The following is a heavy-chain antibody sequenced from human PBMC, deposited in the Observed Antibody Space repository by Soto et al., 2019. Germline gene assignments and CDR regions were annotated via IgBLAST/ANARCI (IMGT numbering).Heavy chain of an antibody. Sequence: GGSLRLSCAASGFTFSSYGMHWVRQAPGKGLEWVAVISYDGSNKYYADSVKGRFTISRDNSKNTLYLQMNSLRAEDTAVYYCAKDRMYSSSWYPDYWGQGTLVTVSS. D-gene: IGHD6-13*01. CDR3: AKDRMYSSSWYPDY. J-gene: IGHJ4*02. V-gene: IGHV3-30*18. CDR2: ISYDGSNK. CDR1: GFTFSSYG.